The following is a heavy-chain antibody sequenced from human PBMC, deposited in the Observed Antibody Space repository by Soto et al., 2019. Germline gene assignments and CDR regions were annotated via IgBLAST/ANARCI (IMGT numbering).Heavy chain of an antibody. V-gene: IGHV4-4*02. CDR3: ARSFGWYAIDH. J-gene: IGHJ4*02. CDR2: IHHSGST. D-gene: IGHD6-19*01. Sequence: QMQLQESGPGLVKPSETLSLICTVSSGSISSEQRWSWVRQPPGKGLEWIGEIHHSGSTNENPSLRRRVTMSVDKSKNQFALKLNSVTAADTAVYFCARSFGWYAIDHCGQGTLVIVSS. CDR1: SGSISSEQR.